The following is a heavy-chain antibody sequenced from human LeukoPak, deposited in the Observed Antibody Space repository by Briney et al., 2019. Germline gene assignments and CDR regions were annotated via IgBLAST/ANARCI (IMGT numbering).Heavy chain of an antibody. CDR3: AREDCDSVTCYGNGDY. CDR1: GFTFSTYS. V-gene: IGHV3-21*06. Sequence: GGSLRLSCAASGFTFSTYSMNWVRQAPGKGLEWVSSISRSISYIYYADSVKGRFTISRDNAKNSLYLQMNSLRDEDTAVYYCAREDCDSVTCYGNGDYWGQGTLVTVSS. J-gene: IGHJ4*02. CDR2: ISRSISYI. D-gene: IGHD2-2*01.